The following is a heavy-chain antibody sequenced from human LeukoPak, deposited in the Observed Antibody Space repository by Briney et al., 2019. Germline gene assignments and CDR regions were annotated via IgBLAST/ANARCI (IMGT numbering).Heavy chain of an antibody. J-gene: IGHJ4*02. CDR1: GFTFSSYG. CDR3: AKTVGVSTSAGFDY. Sequence: GGSLRLSCAASGFTFSSYGMHWVRQAPGKGLEWVAVIWYDGSNKYYEDSVKGRFTISRDNSKNTLYLQMNSLRAEDTAVYYCAKTVGVSTSAGFDYWGQGTLVTVSS. CDR2: IWYDGSNK. V-gene: IGHV3-33*06. D-gene: IGHD2-2*01.